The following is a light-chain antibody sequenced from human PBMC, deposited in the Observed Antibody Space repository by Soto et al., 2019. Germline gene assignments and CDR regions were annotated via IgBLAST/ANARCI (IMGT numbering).Light chain of an antibody. CDR3: QQRSGWPPTWT. CDR2: DAS. Sequence: ETVLTQSPATLSLSPGERATLSCRASQSISTSLAWYQQKPGQAPRLLIYDASKRATGIPARFSGSGSGTDFTLTISSLEPEDFAVYYCQQRSGWPPTWTFGQGTKVEI. CDR1: QSISTS. J-gene: IGKJ1*01. V-gene: IGKV3-11*01.